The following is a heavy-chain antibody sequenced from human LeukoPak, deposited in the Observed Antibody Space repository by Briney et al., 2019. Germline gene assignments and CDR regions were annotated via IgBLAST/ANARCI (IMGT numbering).Heavy chain of an antibody. CDR2: IAADGRDK. J-gene: IGHJ4*02. Sequence: GGPLRLSCAASGLIYSNYPMHGVREAPGKGLEGVAIIAADGRDKHHAASVKGRFTTSRDSSKNTGYLQMNSLRAEDTAVYYCARDRLRAAAYYFDHWGQGSLGTVSS. V-gene: IGHV3-30*04. CDR1: GLIYSNYP. D-gene: IGHD6-25*01. CDR3: ARDRLRAAAYYFDH.